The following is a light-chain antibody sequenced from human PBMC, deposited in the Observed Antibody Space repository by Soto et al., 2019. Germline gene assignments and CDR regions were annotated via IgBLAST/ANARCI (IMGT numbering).Light chain of an antibody. CDR1: RSVSSNY. Sequence: EIVLTQSPGTLSLSPGERATLSCRASRSVSSNYLAWYQQKPGQCPRFLISGASSRATGIPDRFSGSGSGTDFTLTIGRLEPEDFAMYYCQQYGSSSGWTFGQGTKVDIK. CDR3: QQYGSSSGWT. CDR2: GAS. V-gene: IGKV3-20*01. J-gene: IGKJ1*01.